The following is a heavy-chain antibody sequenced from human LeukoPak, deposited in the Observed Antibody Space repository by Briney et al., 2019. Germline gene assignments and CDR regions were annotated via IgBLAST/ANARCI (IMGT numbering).Heavy chain of an antibody. Sequence: ASVKVSCEASGYTFSEYVIVWVRQASGQGLEWMGWMNPNSGHTGLAPKFQGRLTMTRDNSIGTAYMALSSLSSDDTAVYYCARDSSYYYYIDVWGKGTPVTVSS. V-gene: IGHV1-8*01. CDR3: ARDSSYYYYIDV. D-gene: IGHD3-10*01. CDR2: MNPNSGHT. CDR1: GYTFSEYV. J-gene: IGHJ6*03.